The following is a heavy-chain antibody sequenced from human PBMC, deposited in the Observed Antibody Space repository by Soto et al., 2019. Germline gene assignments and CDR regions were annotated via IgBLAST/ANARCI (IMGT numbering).Heavy chain of an antibody. J-gene: IGHJ3*02. Sequence: QVQLQESGPGLVKPSQTLSLTCTVSGVSISSGGYYWSWIRQHPGKGLEWIGYIYYSGSTYCNPSLKRRVTISVDTSKNQFSLKLSSVTAADTAVYYCARGGPYYYDSSGSLAFDIWDKGTMATVSS. CDR3: ARGGPYYYDSSGSLAFDI. CDR1: GVSISSGGYY. CDR2: IYYSGST. D-gene: IGHD3-22*01. V-gene: IGHV4-31*03.